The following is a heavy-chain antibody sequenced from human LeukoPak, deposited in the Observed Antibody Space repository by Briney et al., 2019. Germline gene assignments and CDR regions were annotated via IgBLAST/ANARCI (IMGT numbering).Heavy chain of an antibody. J-gene: IGHJ4*02. CDR1: GFTFSGHA. V-gene: IGHV3-23*01. Sequence: GGSLRLSCAASGFTFSGHAMTWARQAPGKGLEWVSSTSGSGGGTSYADSVKGRFTISRDNSKNTLYLQMIRLRAEDTAVYYCAKYNDFWSGYPEGWGQGTLVSVSS. CDR3: AKYNDFWSGYPEG. CDR2: TSGSGGGT. D-gene: IGHD3-3*01.